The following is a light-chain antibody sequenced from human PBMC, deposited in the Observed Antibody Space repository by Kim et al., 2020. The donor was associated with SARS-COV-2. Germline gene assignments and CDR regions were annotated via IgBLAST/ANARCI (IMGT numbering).Light chain of an antibody. J-gene: IGLJ2*01. CDR1: SGHTNA. V-gene: IGLV4-69*01. Sequence: GSSVKLTCTLSSGHTNAISWHHQQPGKGPRYLMQVNSAGSHFKGDGIPDRVSGSRSGAEHYRIISSLQSEEEADYYCQTWDTGIQVFGGGTQLTVL. CDR2: VNSAGSH. CDR3: QTWDTGIQV.